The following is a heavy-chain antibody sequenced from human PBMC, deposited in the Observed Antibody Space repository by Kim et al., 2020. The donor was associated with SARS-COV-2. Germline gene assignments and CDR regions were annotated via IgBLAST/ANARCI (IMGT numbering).Heavy chain of an antibody. D-gene: IGHD6-13*01. J-gene: IGHJ4*02. CDR2: IGAGHDA. CDR1: GFTFSNYA. CDR3: AKRAATGAGPYYFDF. Sequence: GGSLRLSCAVSGFTFSNYAMSWVRQVPGKGLEWVAGIGAGHDAYYADSVRGRFTISRNHFDNTLYLQMNTLRADDAVVYYCAKRAATGAGPYYFDFWGPG. V-gene: IGHV3-23*01.